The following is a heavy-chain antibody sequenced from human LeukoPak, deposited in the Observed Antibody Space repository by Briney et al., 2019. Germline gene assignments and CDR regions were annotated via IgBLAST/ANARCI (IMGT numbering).Heavy chain of an antibody. CDR2: ISSSSSYT. CDR3: ARDSDTAMVNPTDAFDI. CDR1: GFTFSDYY. Sequence: PGGSLRLSCAASGFTFSDYYMSWIRQAPGKGLEWVSYISSSSSYTNYADSVKGRLTISRDNAKNSLYLQMNSLRAEDTAVYYCARDSDTAMVNPTDAFDIWGQGTMVTVSS. V-gene: IGHV3-11*06. D-gene: IGHD5-18*01. J-gene: IGHJ3*02.